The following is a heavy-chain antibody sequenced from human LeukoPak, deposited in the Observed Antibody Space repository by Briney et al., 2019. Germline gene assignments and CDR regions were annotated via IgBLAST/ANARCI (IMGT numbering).Heavy chain of an antibody. J-gene: IGHJ3*02. Sequence: PSETLSLTCTVSGGSISSYYWSWIRQPPGKGLEWIGYIYYSGSTNYNPSLKSRVTISVDTSKNQFSLKLSSVTAADTAVYYCAREPYYYDSSGTAFDIWGQGTMVTVSS. CDR1: GGSISSYY. D-gene: IGHD3-22*01. V-gene: IGHV4-59*01. CDR3: AREPYYYDSSGTAFDI. CDR2: IYYSGST.